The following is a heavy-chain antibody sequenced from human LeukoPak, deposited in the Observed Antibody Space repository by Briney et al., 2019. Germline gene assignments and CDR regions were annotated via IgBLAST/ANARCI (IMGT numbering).Heavy chain of an antibody. D-gene: IGHD1-1*01. Sequence: SETPLRISVVSGVSTISGYYWGWIRQPPGKGLEWIGNIHQSGTTFHNSSLNSRVTMSIDTSKNQFSLKLSSVTAADTAVYYCAREAERRVVNWGQGTLVTVSS. V-gene: IGHV4-38-2*02. CDR1: GVSTISGYY. J-gene: IGHJ4*02. CDR2: IHQSGTT. CDR3: AREAERRVVN.